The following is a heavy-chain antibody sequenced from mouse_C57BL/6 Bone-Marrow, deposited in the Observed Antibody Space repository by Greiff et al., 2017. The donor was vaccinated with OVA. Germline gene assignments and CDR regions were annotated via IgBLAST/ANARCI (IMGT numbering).Heavy chain of an antibody. Sequence: VQLQQSGAELVRPGASVKLSCKASGYTFTDYYINWVKQRPGQGLEWIARIYPGSGNTYYNEKFKGKATLTAEKSSSTAYMQLSSLTSEDSAVYFCARLGDGSTLYYFDYWGQGTTLTVSS. J-gene: IGHJ2*01. D-gene: IGHD1-1*01. CDR3: ARLGDGSTLYYFDY. CDR2: IYPGSGNT. V-gene: IGHV1-76*01. CDR1: GYTFTDYY.